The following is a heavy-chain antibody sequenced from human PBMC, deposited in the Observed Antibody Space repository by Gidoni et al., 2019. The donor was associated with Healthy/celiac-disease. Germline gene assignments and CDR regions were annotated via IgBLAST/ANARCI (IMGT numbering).Heavy chain of an antibody. J-gene: IGHJ4*02. V-gene: IGHV4-34*01. D-gene: IGHD2-8*01. Sequence: QVQLQQWGAGLLKPSETPSLTCAVYGGSFSGYYWSWIRQPPGKGLEWIGEINHSGSTNYNPSLKSRVTISVDTSKNQFSLKLSSVTAADTAVYDCARVGTNGGLDYWGQGTLVTVSS. CDR1: GGSFSGYY. CDR2: INHSGST. CDR3: ARVGTNGGLDY.